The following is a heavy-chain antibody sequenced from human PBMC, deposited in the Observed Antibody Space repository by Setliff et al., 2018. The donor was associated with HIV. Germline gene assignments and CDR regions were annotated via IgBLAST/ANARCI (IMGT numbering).Heavy chain of an antibody. Sequence: SVKVSCKASGGTFSSYAISWVRQAPGQGLEWMGGIIPILGIANYAQKFQGRVTITADESTSTAYMELSSLRSEDTAVYYCAREKSPVLEYFDWLKPRHVFDVWGQGTVVTVSS. CDR2: IIPILGIA. V-gene: IGHV1-69*10. CDR1: GGTFSSYA. CDR3: AREKSPVLEYFDWLKPRHVFDV. D-gene: IGHD3-9*01. J-gene: IGHJ3*01.